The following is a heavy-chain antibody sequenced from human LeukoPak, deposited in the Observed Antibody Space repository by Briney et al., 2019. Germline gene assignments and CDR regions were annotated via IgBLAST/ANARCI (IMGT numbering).Heavy chain of an antibody. D-gene: IGHD3-3*01. CDR2: MSYEETYK. CDR3: ARDFGVIRRS. Sequence: GGSLRLSCAASGFSVRDYAMHWVRQAPGKGLEWVAVMSYEETYKNYAEAVKGRFTISRDDSKNTLFLQMSSLRPEDTAVYYCARDFGVIRRSWGQGALVSVSS. V-gene: IGHV3-30-3*01. J-gene: IGHJ5*02. CDR1: GFSVRDYA.